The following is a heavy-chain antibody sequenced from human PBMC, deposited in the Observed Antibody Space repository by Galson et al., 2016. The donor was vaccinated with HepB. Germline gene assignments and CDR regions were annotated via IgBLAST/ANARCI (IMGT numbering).Heavy chain of an antibody. CDR3: ARYDVSGRWLDY. V-gene: IGHV4-4*07. Sequence: ETLSLTCSVSGASLSNYFWTLVRQSPGKGLEWIGHVHSWVTTSYNPSLVSRVTLSIDMSKNQFSLSLRSLTAADTAVYLCARYDVSGRWLDYWGQGILVTVSS. J-gene: IGHJ4*02. CDR2: VHSWVTT. D-gene: IGHD3-10*01. CDR1: GASLSNYF.